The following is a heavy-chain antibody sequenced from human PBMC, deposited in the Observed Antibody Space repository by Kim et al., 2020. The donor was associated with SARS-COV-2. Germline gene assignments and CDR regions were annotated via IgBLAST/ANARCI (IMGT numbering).Heavy chain of an antibody. CDR1: GGSISSGGYC. Sequence: SETLSLTCTVAGGSISSGGYCWRWIRLHPGKGLEWIASMYYSGSTYYNPSLKSRVMTSVDTSNNQFSLRVSSVTAADTAVYYCAREHCYYHFMVVWGNGT. V-gene: IGHV4-31*03. CDR3: AREHCYYHFMVV. J-gene: IGHJ6*03. CDR2: MYYSGST.